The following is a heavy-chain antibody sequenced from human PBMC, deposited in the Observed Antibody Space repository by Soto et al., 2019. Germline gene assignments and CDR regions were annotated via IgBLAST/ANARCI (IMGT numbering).Heavy chain of an antibody. CDR2: TYYRSKWYN. D-gene: IGHD4-17*01. CDR3: ARATRTWFDP. CDR1: GDSVSSNSAT. Sequence: SQTLSLTCVISGDSVSSNSATWNWIRQSPSRGLEWLGRTYYRSKWYNEYAVSAKSRITINPDTSKNQFSLQLNSVTPEDTAVYYCARATRTWFDPWGQGTLVTVSS. J-gene: IGHJ5*02. V-gene: IGHV6-1*01.